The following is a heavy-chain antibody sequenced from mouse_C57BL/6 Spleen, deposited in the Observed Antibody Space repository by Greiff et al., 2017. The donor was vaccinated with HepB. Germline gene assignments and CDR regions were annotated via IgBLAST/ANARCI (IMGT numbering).Heavy chain of an antibody. V-gene: IGHV1-61*01. D-gene: IGHD1-1*01. CDR3: ARSAYYGSSRYFDV. CDR2: IYPSDSET. J-gene: IGHJ1*03. Sequence: QVQLQQPGAELVRPGSSVKLSCKASGYTFTSYWMDWVKQRPGQGLEWIGNIYPSDSETHYNQKFKDKATLTVDKSSSTAYMQLSSLTSEDSAVYYCARSAYYGSSRYFDVWGTGTTVTVSS. CDR1: GYTFTSYW.